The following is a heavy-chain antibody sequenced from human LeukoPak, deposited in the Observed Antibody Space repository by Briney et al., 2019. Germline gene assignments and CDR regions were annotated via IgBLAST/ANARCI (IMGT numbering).Heavy chain of an antibody. CDR3: ARAGIVVVPAAIGFDP. CDR2: IYYSGST. V-gene: IGHV4-31*03. D-gene: IGHD2-2*01. CDR1: GGSISSGGYY. J-gene: IGHJ5*02. Sequence: SETLSLTCTVSGGSISSGGYYWSWIRQHPGKGLEWIGYIYYSGSTYYNLSLKSRVTISVDTSKNQFSLKLSSVTAADTAVYYCARAGIVVVPAAIGFDPWGQGTLVTVSS.